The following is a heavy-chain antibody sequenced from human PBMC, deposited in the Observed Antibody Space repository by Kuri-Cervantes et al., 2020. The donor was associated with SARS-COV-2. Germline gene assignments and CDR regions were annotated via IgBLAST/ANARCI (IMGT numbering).Heavy chain of an antibody. J-gene: IGHJ4*02. Sequence: LSLTCAASGFTFSSYAMHWVRQAPGKGLEWVAVISYDGSNKYYADSVKGRFTISRDNSKNTLYLQMNSLRAEDTAVYYCAREYDQKCSSYGYWGQGTLVTVSS. D-gene: IGHD6-6*01. CDR1: GFTFSSYA. V-gene: IGHV3-30-3*01. CDR2: ISYDGSNK. CDR3: AREYDQKCSSYGY.